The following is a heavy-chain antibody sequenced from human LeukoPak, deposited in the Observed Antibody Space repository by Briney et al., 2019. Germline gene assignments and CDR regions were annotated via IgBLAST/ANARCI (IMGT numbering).Heavy chain of an antibody. V-gene: IGHV3-21*01. D-gene: IGHD7-27*01. CDR3: ARDSGPKYFQH. CDR2: ISSSSSYI. Sequence: GGSLRLSCAASGFTFSSYAMSWVRQAPGKGLEWVSSISSSSSYIYYADSVKGRFTISRDNAKNSLYLQMNSLRAEDTAVYYCARDSGPKYFQHWGQGTLVTVSS. J-gene: IGHJ1*01. CDR1: GFTFSSYA.